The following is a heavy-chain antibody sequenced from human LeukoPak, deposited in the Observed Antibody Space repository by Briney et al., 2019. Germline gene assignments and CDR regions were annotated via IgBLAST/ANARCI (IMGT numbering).Heavy chain of an antibody. Sequence: GVLRLSCAASGFTFSSYAMSWVRQAPGKGLEWVSAISGSGGSTYYADSVKGRFTISRDNSKNTLYLQMNSLRAEDTAVYYCAKDQSIVGAQYFQHWGQGTLVTVSS. D-gene: IGHD1-26*01. CDR3: AKDQSIVGAQYFQH. V-gene: IGHV3-23*01. CDR2: ISGSGGST. J-gene: IGHJ1*01. CDR1: GFTFSSYA.